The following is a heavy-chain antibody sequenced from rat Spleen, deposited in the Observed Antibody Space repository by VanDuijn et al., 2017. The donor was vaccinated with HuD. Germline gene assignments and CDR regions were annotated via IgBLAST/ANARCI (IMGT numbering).Heavy chain of an antibody. CDR1: GFTFNNYW. V-gene: IGHV5-31*01. D-gene: IGHD1-4*01. J-gene: IGHJ3*01. CDR2: ITNTGGST. Sequence: EVQLVESGGGLVQPGRSLKLSCVASGFTFNNYWMTWIRQAPGKGLEWVASITNTGGSTYYPDSVKGRFTISRDNAKSTLYLQMNSLRSEDTATFYCTRPPSTTRVATWFAYWGQGTLVTVSS. CDR3: TRPPSTTRVATWFAY.